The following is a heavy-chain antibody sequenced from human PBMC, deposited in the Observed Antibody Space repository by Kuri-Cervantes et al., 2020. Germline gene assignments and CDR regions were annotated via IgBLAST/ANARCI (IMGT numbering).Heavy chain of an antibody. CDR1: GFTFSSYS. CDR2: ISSSSSYI. V-gene: IGHV3-21*01. Sequence: GESLKISCAASGFTFSSYSMNWVRQAPGKGLEWVSSISSSSSYIYYADSVKGRFTISRDNAKNSLYLQMNSLRAEDTAAYYCARDADHYYYYYYMDVWGKGTTVTVSS. CDR3: ARDADHYYYYYYMDV. J-gene: IGHJ6*03.